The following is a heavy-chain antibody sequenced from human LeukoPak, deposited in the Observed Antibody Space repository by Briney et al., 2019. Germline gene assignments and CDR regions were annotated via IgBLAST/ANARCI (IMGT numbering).Heavy chain of an antibody. CDR3: ARDRRVRTLLDY. CDR2: IDPNSGGT. D-gene: IGHD1-1*01. V-gene: IGHV1-2*02. J-gene: IGHJ4*02. Sequence: ASVKVSCKASGYTFTGYYMHWVRQAPGQGLEWMGWIDPNSGGTNYAQKFQGRVTMTRDTSISTAYMELSRLRSDDTAVYYCARDRRVRTLLDYWGQGTLVTVSS. CDR1: GYTFTGYY.